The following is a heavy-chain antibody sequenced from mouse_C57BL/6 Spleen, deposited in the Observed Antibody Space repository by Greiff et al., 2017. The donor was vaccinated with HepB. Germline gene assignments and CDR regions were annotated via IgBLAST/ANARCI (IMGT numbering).Heavy chain of an antibody. CDR1: GFSLSTSGMG. J-gene: IGHJ1*03. CDR2: IYWDDDK. CDR3: ARIHYYGSSGYFDV. Sequence: ESGPGILQSSQTLSLTCSFSGFSLSTSGMGVSWIRQPSGKGLEWLAHIYWDDDKRYNPSLKSRLTISKDTSRNQVFLKITSVDTADTATYYCARIHYYGSSGYFDVWGTGTTVTVSS. D-gene: IGHD1-1*01. V-gene: IGHV8-12*01.